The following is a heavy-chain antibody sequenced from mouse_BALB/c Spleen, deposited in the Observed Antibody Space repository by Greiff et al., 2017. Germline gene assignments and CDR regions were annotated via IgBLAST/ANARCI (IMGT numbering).Heavy chain of an antibody. CDR2: ISSGGGST. D-gene: IGHD1-1*01. V-gene: IGHV5-17*02. CDR1: GFTFSSFG. CDR3: AREHYYGSSYRGYFDV. J-gene: IGHJ1*01. Sequence: DVQLQESGGGLVQPGGSRKLSCAASGFTFSSFGMHWVRQAPEKGLEWVAYISSGGGSTYYPDTVKGRFTISRDNAKNTLYLQLSSLKSEDTAMYYCAREHYYGSSYRGYFDVWGAGTTVTVSS.